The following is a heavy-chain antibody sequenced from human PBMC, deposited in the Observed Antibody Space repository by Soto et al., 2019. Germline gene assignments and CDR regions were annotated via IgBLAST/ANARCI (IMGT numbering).Heavy chain of an antibody. CDR1: GFTFSSYA. CDR2: ISGSGGST. V-gene: IGHV3-23*01. Sequence: PGGSLRLSCAASGFTFSSYAMSWVRQTPGKGLEWVSAISGSGGSTFYADSVKGRFTISRDNSKNTLYLQMNILRAEDTAVYYCAKATYCSGGSCVYLYYFDYWGQGTLVTVSS. D-gene: IGHD2-15*01. CDR3: AKATYCSGGSCVYLYYFDY. J-gene: IGHJ4*02.